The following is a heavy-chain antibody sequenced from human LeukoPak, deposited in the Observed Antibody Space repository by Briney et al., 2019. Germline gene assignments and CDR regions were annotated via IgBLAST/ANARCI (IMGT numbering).Heavy chain of an antibody. CDR2: ISGSGGST. V-gene: IGHV3-23*01. D-gene: IGHD3-22*01. CDR1: GFTFSSYA. Sequence: GGSLRLSCAASGFTFSSYAMSWVRQAPGKGLEWVSAISGSGGSTYYADSAKGRFTISRDNSKNTLYLQMNSLRAEDTAVYYCAKDVDSSGYYLDYWGQGTLVTVSS. J-gene: IGHJ4*02. CDR3: AKDVDSSGYYLDY.